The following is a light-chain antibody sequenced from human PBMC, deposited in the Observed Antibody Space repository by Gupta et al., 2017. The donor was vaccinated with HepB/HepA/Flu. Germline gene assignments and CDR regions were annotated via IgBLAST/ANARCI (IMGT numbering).Light chain of an antibody. CDR2: DAS. Sequence: EIVLTQSPATLSLSPGERATLSCRASQSVSSYLAWYQQKPGQAPRLLIYDASNRAIGIPDRFSGSGSGXDFTLTXSSREPEDCAVYYWQQRSNWITFGXGTKVEIK. J-gene: IGKJ4*01. CDR3: QQRSNWIT. CDR1: QSVSSY. V-gene: IGKV3-11*01.